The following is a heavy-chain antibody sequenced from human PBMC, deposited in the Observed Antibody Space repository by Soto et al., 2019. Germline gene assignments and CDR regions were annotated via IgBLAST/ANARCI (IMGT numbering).Heavy chain of an antibody. CDR3: ARRASDPRESIVLPLSLLLPNSHFDY. Sequence: EVQLVQSGAEVKKPGESLQISCKGSGYSFTSYWIGWVRQMPGKGLEWMGIIYPGDSDTRYSPSFQGQDTISADKSISTAYLQWSSLKASDTAMYYCARRASDPRESIVLPLSLLLPNSHFDYWGQGTLVTVSS. D-gene: IGHD3-16*02. V-gene: IGHV5-51*01. CDR1: GYSFTSYW. CDR2: IYPGDSDT. J-gene: IGHJ4*02.